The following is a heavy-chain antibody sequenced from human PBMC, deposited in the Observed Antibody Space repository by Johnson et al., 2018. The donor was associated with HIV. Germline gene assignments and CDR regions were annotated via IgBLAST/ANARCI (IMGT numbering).Heavy chain of an antibody. D-gene: IGHD7-27*01. CDR2: ISSSGNTI. J-gene: IGHJ3*02. CDR3: ARGRVTGEDHAFDI. CDR1: GITFSDYY. Sequence: QVQLVESGGGLVKPGGSLRLSCAASGITFSDYYMSWIRQAPGKGLEWVSYISSSGNTIYYADSVKGRFSISRDNVKNSLYLQMNSLRAGDTAVYYCARGRVTGEDHAFDIWGQGTMVTVSS. V-gene: IGHV3-11*04.